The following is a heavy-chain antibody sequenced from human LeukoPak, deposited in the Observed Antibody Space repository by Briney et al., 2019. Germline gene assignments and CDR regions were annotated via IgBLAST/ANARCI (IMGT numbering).Heavy chain of an antibody. CDR2: ISSPSTTI. V-gene: IGHV3-48*04. J-gene: IGHJ6*03. D-gene: IGHD2-2*01. Sequence: GGSLRLSCAASGLTFSSYGMNWVRQAPGKGLEWVSYISSPSTTIYYADSVKGRFTISRDNAKNSLYLQMNSLRAEDTAVYYCAAKYGNYYHYYMDVWGRGTTVTVSS. CDR3: AAKYGNYYHYYMDV. CDR1: GLTFSSYG.